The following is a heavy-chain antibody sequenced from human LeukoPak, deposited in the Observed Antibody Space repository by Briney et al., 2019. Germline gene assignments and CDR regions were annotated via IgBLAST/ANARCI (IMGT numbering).Heavy chain of an antibody. V-gene: IGHV3-53*01. Sequence: PGGSLRLSCAASGFTVSSNYINWVRQAPGKGLEWVSVLYSGGDTYYADSVKGRFTISRDNSKNTLYLQMNSLRVEDTAVYYCARSHPRTSVFDFGGQGTMVTLSS. CDR2: LYSGGDT. J-gene: IGHJ3*01. D-gene: IGHD5/OR15-5a*01. CDR3: ARSHPRTSVFDF. CDR1: GFTVSSNY.